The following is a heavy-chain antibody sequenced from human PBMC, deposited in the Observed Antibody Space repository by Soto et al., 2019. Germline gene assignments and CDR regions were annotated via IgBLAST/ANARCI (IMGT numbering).Heavy chain of an antibody. D-gene: IGHD3-10*01. CDR3: ASPVGDTGAFDI. V-gene: IGHV1-46*03. CDR2: INPSGGST. Sequence: ASVKVSCKASGYTFTSYYMHWVRQAPGQGLEWMGIINPSGGSTSYAQKFQGRVTMTRDTSTSTVYVELSSLRSEDTAVYYCASPVGDTGAFDIWGQGTMVTVSS. CDR1: GYTFTSYY. J-gene: IGHJ3*02.